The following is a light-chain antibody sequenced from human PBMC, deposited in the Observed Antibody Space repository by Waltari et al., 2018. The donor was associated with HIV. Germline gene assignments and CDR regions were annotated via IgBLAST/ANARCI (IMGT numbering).Light chain of an antibody. V-gene: IGKV1-39*01. J-gene: IGKJ3*01. CDR3: QQSYGAPFT. CDR1: QKINRY. CDR2: GGS. Sequence: IQMTQSPSALSASVGDTVTITCRASQKINRYLNGYQKKVGEPPKLLVYGGSSLQRGVPARFRGSGSGSEYILTISNLQSDDFATYFCQQSYGAPFTFGPGSTL.